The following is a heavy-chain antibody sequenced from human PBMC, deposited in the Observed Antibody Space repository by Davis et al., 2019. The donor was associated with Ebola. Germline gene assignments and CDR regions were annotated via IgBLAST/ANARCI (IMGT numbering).Heavy chain of an antibody. V-gene: IGHV4-39*07. Sequence: SETLSPTCSVPGGSISSKNYYWGWIRQPPGKGLEWIGEIYHSGSTNYNPSLKSRVTISVDTSKNQFSLKLSSVTAADTAVYYCASTLGSWFGELRPWGQGTLVTVSS. CDR3: ASTLGSWFGELRP. CDR2: IYHSGST. D-gene: IGHD3-10*01. CDR1: GGSISSKNYY. J-gene: IGHJ5*02.